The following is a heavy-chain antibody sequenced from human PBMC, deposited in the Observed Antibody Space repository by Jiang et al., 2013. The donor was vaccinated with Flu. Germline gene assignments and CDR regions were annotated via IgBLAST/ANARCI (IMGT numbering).Heavy chain of an antibody. CDR2: IVVGSGNT. V-gene: IGHV1-58*02. CDR1: GFTFTSSA. Sequence: GREVKKTWTVSEGTSCKGLSGFTFTSSAMQWARQARGQRLEWIGWIVVGSGNTNYAQKFQERVTITRDMSTSTAYMELSSLRSEDTAVYYCAAASMVRGVTLLDYYYYGMDVWGQGTTVTVSS. J-gene: IGHJ6*02. CDR3: AAASMVRGVTLLDYYYYGMDV. D-gene: IGHD3-10*01.